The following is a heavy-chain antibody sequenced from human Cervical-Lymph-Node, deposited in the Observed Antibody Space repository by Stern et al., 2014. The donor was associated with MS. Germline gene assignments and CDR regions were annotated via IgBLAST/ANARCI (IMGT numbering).Heavy chain of an antibody. CDR2: IDDSGST. Sequence: QVQLQESGPGLVQPSQTLSLTCTVSGGSISSGGYYWSWLRQHPGKGLEWIGYIDDSGSTYYNPSLKSRVTISVDTSKNQFSLKLTSVTAADTAVYYCAGGVVVAAQWGFDPWGQGTLVTVSS. CDR3: AGGVVVAAQWGFDP. J-gene: IGHJ5*02. V-gene: IGHV4-31*03. D-gene: IGHD2-15*01. CDR1: GGSISSGGYY.